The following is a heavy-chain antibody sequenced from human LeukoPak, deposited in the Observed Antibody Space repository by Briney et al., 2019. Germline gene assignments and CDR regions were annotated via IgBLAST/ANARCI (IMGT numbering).Heavy chain of an antibody. CDR3: ARERGIRDAFDF. V-gene: IGHV1-8*03. D-gene: IGHD1-14*01. CDR2: MNPNSGNS. Sequence: ASVKVSCKASGYTFTSYDINWVRQATGQGLEWMGWMNPNSGNSGYAQKLQGRVTLTRDTSATTAYLEVSSLRPEDMAVYYCARERGIRDAFDFWGQGTMVTVSS. J-gene: IGHJ3*01. CDR1: GYTFTSYD.